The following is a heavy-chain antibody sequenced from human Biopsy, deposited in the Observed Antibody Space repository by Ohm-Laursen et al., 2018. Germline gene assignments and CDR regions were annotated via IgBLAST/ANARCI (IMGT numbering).Heavy chain of an antibody. V-gene: IGHV4-4*07. Sequence: SDTLSLTCSVSGGSTNDYFWSWIRQPAGETLEWIGRIYSSGGSSYNPSLKSRISMSMDTSNNQFSLTLTSVTSADTAVYFCARAYFYGMGTSNYFLDSWGQGALVTVSS. CDR2: IYSSGGS. CDR3: ARAYFYGMGTSNYFLDS. J-gene: IGHJ4*02. D-gene: IGHD3-10*01. CDR1: GGSTNDYF.